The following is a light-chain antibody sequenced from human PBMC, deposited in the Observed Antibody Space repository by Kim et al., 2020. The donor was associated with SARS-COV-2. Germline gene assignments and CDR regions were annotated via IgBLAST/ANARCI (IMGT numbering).Light chain of an antibody. CDR3: QPYYVYPIT. V-gene: IGKV1-5*03. CDR1: QSISSW. J-gene: IGKJ3*01. Sequence: DIQMTQSPSTLSASVGDRVTISCRASQSISSWVAWYQQKPGKAPKLLIYKASSLESGVPSRFSGSESGTEFNLTISSLQPDDFATYYCQPYYVYPITFGTGTKVDI. CDR2: KAS.